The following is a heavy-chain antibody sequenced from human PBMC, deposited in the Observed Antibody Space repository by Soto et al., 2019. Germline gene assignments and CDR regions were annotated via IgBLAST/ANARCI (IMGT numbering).Heavy chain of an antibody. Sequence: EVQLVESGGGLVQPGRSLRLSCAASGFTFGDYAMHWVRQVPGRGLEWVSGISWNSGSIGYVDSVKGRFTISRDNAKNSLYLQMNSLKPDDTSLYYCGRDLGAQGPFGLWCRGTLVTVSS. V-gene: IGHV3-9*01. D-gene: IGHD3-10*01. CDR1: GFTFGDYA. CDR3: GRDLGAQGPFGL. CDR2: ISWNSGSI. J-gene: IGHJ2*01.